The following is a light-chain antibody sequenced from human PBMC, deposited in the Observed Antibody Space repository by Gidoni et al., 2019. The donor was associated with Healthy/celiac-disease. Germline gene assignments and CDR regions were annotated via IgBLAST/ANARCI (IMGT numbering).Light chain of an antibody. J-gene: IGKJ4*01. CDR3: QQRSNWPPFT. Sequence: EIVVTQSPATLSLSPGERATPSCRASQSVSSYLAWYQQKPGQAPRLLIYDASTRATGSPARFSGSGSGTEFTLTISSLEPEDFAVYYCQQRSNWPPFTFGGGTKVEIK. CDR2: DAS. V-gene: IGKV3-11*01. CDR1: QSVSSY.